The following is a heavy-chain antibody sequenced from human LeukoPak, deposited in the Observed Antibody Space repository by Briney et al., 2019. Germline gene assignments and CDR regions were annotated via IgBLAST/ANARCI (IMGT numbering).Heavy chain of an antibody. CDR2: IYYSGST. CDR1: GGSISSYY. J-gene: IGHJ5*02. CDR3: ARAVAVHDFWSGGGYWFDP. V-gene: IGHV4-59*01. Sequence: SETLSLTCTVSGGSISSYYWSWIRQPPGKGLEWIGYIYYSGSTNYNPSLKSRVTISVDTSKNQFSLKLSSVTAADTAVYYCARAVAVHDFWSGGGYWFDPWGQGTLVTVSS. D-gene: IGHD3-3*01.